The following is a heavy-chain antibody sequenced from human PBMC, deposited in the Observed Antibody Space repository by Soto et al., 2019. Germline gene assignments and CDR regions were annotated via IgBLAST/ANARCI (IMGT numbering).Heavy chain of an antibody. V-gene: IGHV4-34*01. Sequence: PSGSLALTCAVYGGCLWGYVFAWIRQPPGTGLEWIGEINHSGSTNYNPSLKSRVTISVDTSKNQFSLKLTSVTAADTAVYYCARDKITGLFDYWGQGTLVTVSS. CDR2: INHSGST. D-gene: IGHD2-8*02. J-gene: IGHJ4*02. CDR3: ARDKITGLFDY. CDR1: GGCLWGYV.